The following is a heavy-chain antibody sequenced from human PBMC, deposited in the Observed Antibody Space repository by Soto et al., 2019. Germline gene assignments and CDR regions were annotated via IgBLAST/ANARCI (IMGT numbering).Heavy chain of an antibody. CDR1: GFTVSSNY. J-gene: IGHJ4*02. V-gene: IGHV3-66*01. CDR2: IYGDGNT. CDR3: ARGKGYYDILTGYYSPGAFDY. Sequence: GGSLRLSCAASGFTVSSNYMNWVRQAPGKGLEWVSVIYGDGNTYYTDSVKGRFTISRDNSKNTLYLQMNSLRAEDTAIYYCARGKGYYDILTGYYSPGAFDYWGQGTLVTVSS. D-gene: IGHD3-9*01.